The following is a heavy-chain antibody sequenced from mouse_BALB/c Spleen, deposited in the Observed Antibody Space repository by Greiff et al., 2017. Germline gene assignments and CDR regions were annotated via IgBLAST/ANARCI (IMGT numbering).Heavy chain of an antibody. CDR3: ARRVDYDNAMDY. D-gene: IGHD2-4*01. J-gene: IGHJ4*01. Sequence: EVKLVESGGGLVKPGGSLKLSCAASGFTFSSYAMSWVRQTPEKRLEWVASISSGGSTYYPDSVKGRFTISRDNARNILYLQMSSLRSEDTAMYYCARRVDYDNAMDYWGQGTSVTVSS. CDR2: ISSGGST. V-gene: IGHV5-6-5*01. CDR1: GFTFSSYA.